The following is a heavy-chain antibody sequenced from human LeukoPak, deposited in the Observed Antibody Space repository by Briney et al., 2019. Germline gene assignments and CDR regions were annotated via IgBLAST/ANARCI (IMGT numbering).Heavy chain of an antibody. CDR1: QFSVSTSY. V-gene: IGHV3-53*01. CDR2: MYSGGSS. J-gene: IGHJ4*02. D-gene: IGHD5-12*01. CDR3: AKAIRPTRLDY. Sequence: GGSLRLSCAASQFSVSTSYMSWVRQAPGKGLVWVSVMYSGGSSYNADSVKGRFTISRDNSKNTLYLQMDSLRVEDTAVYYCAKAIRPTRLDYWGQGTLVTVSS.